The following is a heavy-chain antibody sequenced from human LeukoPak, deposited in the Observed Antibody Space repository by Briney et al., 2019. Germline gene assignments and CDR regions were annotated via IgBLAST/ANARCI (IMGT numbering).Heavy chain of an antibody. Sequence: PSETLSLTCSVSGGGISSFYWSWIRQPPGKGLEWIGYIYYTGSTNYNPSLKSRVTISVDTSMNQFSLKLTSVTAADTAVYYCARGAAAGQTDYLDYWGQGTLVTVSS. CDR3: ARGAAAGQTDYLDY. CDR2: IYYTGST. J-gene: IGHJ4*02. CDR1: GGGISSFY. D-gene: IGHD6-13*01. V-gene: IGHV4-59*12.